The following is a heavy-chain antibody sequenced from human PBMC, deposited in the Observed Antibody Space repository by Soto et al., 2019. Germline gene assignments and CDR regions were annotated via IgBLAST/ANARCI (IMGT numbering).Heavy chain of an antibody. CDR1: GFTFRSYV. J-gene: IGHJ4*02. Sequence: QVQLVESGGGVVQPGTSLRLSCVGSGFTFRSYVIHWVRQAPGKGLEWVALTSYDGSNNFYGDSVKSRFTISRDNSRNTVELQMDSLRLEETAFYYCARWGTTGGLDVWGQGTLVSVSS. D-gene: IGHD3-16*01. CDR2: TSYDGSNN. V-gene: IGHV3-33*05. CDR3: ARWGTTGGLDV.